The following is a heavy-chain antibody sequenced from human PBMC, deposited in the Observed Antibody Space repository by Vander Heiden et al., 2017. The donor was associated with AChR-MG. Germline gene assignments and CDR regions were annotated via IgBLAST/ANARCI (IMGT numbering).Heavy chain of an antibody. CDR2: ISGSGGST. D-gene: IGHD6-13*01. Sequence: EVQLLESGGGLVQPGGSLRLSCAASGFTFSRDAMSWVRRAPGQGLEGVSGISGSGGSTYYADSLKGRFTISRDNSKNTLYLQMNRLRAEDTAVYYCAKEIGSSSWYTYTDYWGQGTLVTVSS. CDR1: GFTFSRDA. CDR3: AKEIGSSSWYTYTDY. V-gene: IGHV3-23*01. J-gene: IGHJ4*02.